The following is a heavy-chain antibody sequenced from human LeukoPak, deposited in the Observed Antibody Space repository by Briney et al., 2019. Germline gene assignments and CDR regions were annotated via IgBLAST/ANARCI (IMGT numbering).Heavy chain of an antibody. CDR2: IRSKPYGGTT. CDR1: GFAFGDYA. V-gene: IGHV3-49*04. Sequence: PGGSLRLSCSASGFAFGDYAMSWVRQAPGGGLEWVGFIRSKPYGGTTEYAASAKGRFTISRDDSKNIVYLQMNSLKVEDTALYYCTRNRGIATAGILQAPHDYWGQGTHVTVSS. CDR3: TRNRGIATAGILQAPHDY. D-gene: IGHD6-13*01. J-gene: IGHJ4*02.